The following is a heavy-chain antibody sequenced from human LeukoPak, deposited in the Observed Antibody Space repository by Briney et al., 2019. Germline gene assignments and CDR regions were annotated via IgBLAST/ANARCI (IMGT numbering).Heavy chain of an antibody. J-gene: IGHJ4*02. CDR1: GFTFSDYY. Sequence: GGSLRLSCAASGFTFSDYYMSWIRQAPGKGLEWVSYISTSGSTIYYADSVKGRFTISRDNAKNSLYLQMNSLRAEDTAVYYCARLYRSGSWASHYFDYWGQGTLVTVSS. CDR3: ARLYRSGSWASHYFDY. D-gene: IGHD6-19*01. V-gene: IGHV3-11*04. CDR2: ISTSGSTI.